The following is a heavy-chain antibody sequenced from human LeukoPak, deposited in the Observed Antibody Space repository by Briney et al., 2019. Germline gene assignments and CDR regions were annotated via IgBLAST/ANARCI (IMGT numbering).Heavy chain of an antibody. Sequence: ASVKVSCKASGYTFRSYGISWVRQAPGQGLEWMGWISAHNGNTNYAQKFQGRVTITADKSTSTAYMELSSLRSEDTAVYYCARESILTGGPAHFDYWGQGTLVTVSS. CDR2: ISAHNGNT. J-gene: IGHJ4*02. V-gene: IGHV1-18*01. CDR3: ARESILTGGPAHFDY. D-gene: IGHD3-16*01. CDR1: GYTFRSYG.